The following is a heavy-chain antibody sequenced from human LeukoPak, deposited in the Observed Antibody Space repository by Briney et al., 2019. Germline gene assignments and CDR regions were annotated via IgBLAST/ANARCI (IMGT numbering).Heavy chain of an antibody. J-gene: IGHJ5*02. D-gene: IGHD3-10*01. Sequence: GGSLRLSCVGSGFMLPNYWMNWVRQAPGKGPQWVATIKEDGTERYYVDSVRGRFTISRDNAKNSLFLQMSTLRVEDTAVYYCARGGSGSSWGPGTLVTVA. V-gene: IGHV3-7*04. CDR3: ARGGSGSS. CDR2: IKEDGTER. CDR1: GFMLPNYW.